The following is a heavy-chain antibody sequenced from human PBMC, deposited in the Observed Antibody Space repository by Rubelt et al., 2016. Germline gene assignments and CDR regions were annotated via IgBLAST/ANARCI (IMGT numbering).Heavy chain of an antibody. V-gene: IGHV1-46*02. D-gene: IGHD2-8*01. CDR3: ARGMSGNGVWDPLFYY. Sequence: QVVQSGAEVKKPGASVKISCEASGYSFNTYHFHWVRQAPGQGLEWMGMIHPSGDTTTYAQRFQGRVTIARDTSTGTVYLELSSLRSEDTALYYCARGMSGNGVWDPLFYYWGQGTLVTVSS. CDR2: IHPSGDTT. CDR1: GYSFNTYH. J-gene: IGHJ4*02.